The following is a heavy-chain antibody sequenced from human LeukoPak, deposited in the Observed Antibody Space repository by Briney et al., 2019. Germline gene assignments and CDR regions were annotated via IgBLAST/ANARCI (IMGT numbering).Heavy chain of an antibody. CDR2: INHSGST. D-gene: IGHD6-19*01. Sequence: SETLSLTCAVYGGSFSGYYWSWIRQPPGKGLEWIGEINHSGSTNYNPSLKSRVTISVDTSKNQFSLKLSSVTAADTAVYYCAGEPNSSAWSSNRYFDLWGRGTLVTVSS. CDR1: GGSFSGYY. V-gene: IGHV4-34*01. J-gene: IGHJ2*01. CDR3: AGEPNSSAWSSNRYFDL.